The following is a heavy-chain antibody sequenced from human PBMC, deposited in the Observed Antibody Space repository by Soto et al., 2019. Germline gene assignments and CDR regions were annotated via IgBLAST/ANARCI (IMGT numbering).Heavy chain of an antibody. V-gene: IGHV3-43*01. CDR2: IRWDGGST. Sequence: LLKLSCAASGLAFADHTMHWVRQAPGKGLEWVSLIRWDGGSTYNADSVKGRFTISRDNSKISLYLQMNSLRTEDTALYYCAKDRVRGDYYYGMDVWGQGTTVTVAS. CDR3: AKDRVRGDYYYGMDV. J-gene: IGHJ6*02. CDR1: GLAFADHT.